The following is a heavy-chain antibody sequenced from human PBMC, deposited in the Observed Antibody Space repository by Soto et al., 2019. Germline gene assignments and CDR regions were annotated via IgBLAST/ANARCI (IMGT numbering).Heavy chain of an antibody. CDR2: IIPILGIA. CDR1: GGTFSSYT. J-gene: IGHJ3*02. D-gene: IGHD4-17*01. Sequence: GASVKVSCKASGGTFSSYTISWVRQAPGQGLEWMGRIIPILGIANYAQKFQGRVTITADKSTSTAYMELSSLRSEDTAVYYCATALPALRWQYAFDIWGQGTMVTVSS. CDR3: ATALPALRWQYAFDI. V-gene: IGHV1-69*02.